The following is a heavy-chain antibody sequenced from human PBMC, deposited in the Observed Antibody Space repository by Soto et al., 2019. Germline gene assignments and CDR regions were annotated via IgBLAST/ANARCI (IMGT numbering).Heavy chain of an antibody. CDR3: ARGAIRYFDWGVPRGWFDP. CDR2: ISGYNGNT. J-gene: IGHJ5*02. Sequence: QVQLVQSGAEVKKPGASVKVSCKASGYTFSNFGISWVRQAPGQGLEWMGWISGYNGNTKYAKEFQGRVTMTTDTSTSTVYMELRSLGSDDTAVYYCARGAIRYFDWGVPRGWFDPWGQGTLVTVSS. V-gene: IGHV1-18*01. CDR1: GYTFSNFG. D-gene: IGHD3-9*01.